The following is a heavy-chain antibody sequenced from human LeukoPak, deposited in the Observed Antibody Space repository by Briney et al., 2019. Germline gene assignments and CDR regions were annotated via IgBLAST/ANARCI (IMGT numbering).Heavy chain of an antibody. J-gene: IGHJ4*02. CDR2: INHSGST. CDR1: GGSFSGYY. CDR3: ASLTYCSSTSCYVFSYY. V-gene: IGHV4-34*01. D-gene: IGHD2-2*01. Sequence: SETLSLTCAVYGGSFSGYYWSWIRQPPGKGLEWIGEINHSGSTNYNPSLKSRVTISVDTSKNQFSLKLSSVTAADTAVYYCASLTYCSSTSCYVFSYYWGQGTLVTVSS.